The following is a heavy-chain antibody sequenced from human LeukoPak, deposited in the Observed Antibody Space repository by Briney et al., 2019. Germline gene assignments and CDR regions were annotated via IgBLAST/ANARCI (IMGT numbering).Heavy chain of an antibody. CDR3: ARLSVYDSSGYYLDAFDI. CDR1: GGSFSGYY. D-gene: IGHD3-22*01. Sequence: SETLSLTCAVYGGSFSGYYWSWIRRPPGKGLEWIGEINHSGSTNYNPSLKSRVTISVDTSKNQFSLKLSSVTAADTAVYYCARLSVYDSSGYYLDAFDIWGQGTMVTVSS. CDR2: INHSGST. V-gene: IGHV4-34*01. J-gene: IGHJ3*02.